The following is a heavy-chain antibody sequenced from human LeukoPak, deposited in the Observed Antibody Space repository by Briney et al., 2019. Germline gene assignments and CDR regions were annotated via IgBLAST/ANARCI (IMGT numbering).Heavy chain of an antibody. J-gene: IGHJ3*02. CDR3: ARGGYCSGGSCHGAFDI. D-gene: IGHD2-15*01. V-gene: IGHV4-31*03. CDR2: IYYSGST. CDR1: GGSISSGGYY. Sequence: SQTLSLTCTVSGGSISSGGYYWSWIRQHPGKGLEWIGYIYYSGSTYYNPSLKSRVTISVDTSKNQFSLKLSSVTAADTAVYYCARGGYCSGGSCHGAFDIWGQGTMVTVSS.